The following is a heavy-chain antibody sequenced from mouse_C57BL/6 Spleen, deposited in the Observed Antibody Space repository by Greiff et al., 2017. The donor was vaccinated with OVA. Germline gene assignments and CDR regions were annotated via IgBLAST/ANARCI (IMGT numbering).Heavy chain of an antibody. J-gene: IGHJ4*01. CDR1: GFSLTSYG. CDR2: IWSGGST. Sequence: QVQLQQSGPAVMQPSQSLSITCTVSGFSLTSYGVHWVRQSPGKGLEWLGVIWSGGSTDYNAAFISRLSISKDNSKSQVFFKMNSLQADDTAIYYCASLGSSYGYAMDYWGQGTSVTVSS. CDR3: ASLGSSYGYAMDY. V-gene: IGHV2-2*01. D-gene: IGHD1-1*01.